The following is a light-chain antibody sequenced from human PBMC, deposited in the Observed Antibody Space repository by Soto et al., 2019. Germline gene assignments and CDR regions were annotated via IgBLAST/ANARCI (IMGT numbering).Light chain of an antibody. V-gene: IGLV1-47*02. J-gene: IGLJ1*01. Sequence: QSVLTQPPSASGTPGQRVTISCSGSSSNIGSNYVYWYQHLPGTAPKLLIYSNNQRPSGVPDRFSGSKSGTSASLAISGLRSEDEADYYCAAWDDSLSGRLFGTGTKVNVL. CDR3: AAWDDSLSGRL. CDR2: SNN. CDR1: SSNIGSNY.